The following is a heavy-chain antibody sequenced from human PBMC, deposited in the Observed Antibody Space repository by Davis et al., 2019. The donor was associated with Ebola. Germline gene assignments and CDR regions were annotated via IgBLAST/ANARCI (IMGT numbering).Heavy chain of an antibody. Sequence: GGSLRLSCAASGFTVSSNYMSWVRPAPGKGLEWVSVIYSGGSTYYADPVKGRFTISRHNSKNTLYLQMNSLRAEDTAVYYCARVVYSYDSWFDPWGQGTLVTVSS. D-gene: IGHD5-18*01. CDR3: ARVVYSYDSWFDP. CDR2: IYSGGST. CDR1: GFTVSSNY. V-gene: IGHV3-53*04. J-gene: IGHJ5*02.